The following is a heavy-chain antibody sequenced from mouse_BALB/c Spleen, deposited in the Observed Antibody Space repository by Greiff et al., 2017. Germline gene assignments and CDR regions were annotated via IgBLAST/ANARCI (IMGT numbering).Heavy chain of an antibody. CDR1: GYAFTSYN. Sequence: VQLQQSGPELVKPGASVKVSCKASGYAFTSYNMYWVKQSHGKSLEWIGYIVPYNGGTSYNQKFKGKATLTVDKSSSTAYMHLNSLTSEDSAVYYCARRAVVAQEFAYWGQGTLVTVSA. J-gene: IGHJ3*01. CDR3: ARRAVVAQEFAY. V-gene: IGHV1S135*01. D-gene: IGHD1-1*01. CDR2: IVPYNGGT.